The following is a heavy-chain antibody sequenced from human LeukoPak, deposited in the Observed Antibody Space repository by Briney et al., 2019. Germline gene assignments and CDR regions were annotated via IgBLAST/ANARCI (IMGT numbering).Heavy chain of an antibody. Sequence: ASVKVSCKASGYTFTSYDINWVRQATGQGLEWMGWMNPNSGNTGYAQKFQGRVTMTRNTSISTAYMELSSLRSEDTAVYYCTTGPTYYGPTYYDFWSGPSWFDPWGQGTLVTVSS. CDR2: MNPNSGNT. V-gene: IGHV1-8*01. J-gene: IGHJ5*02. CDR1: GYTFTSYD. D-gene: IGHD3-3*01. CDR3: TTGPTYYGPTYYDFWSGPSWFDP.